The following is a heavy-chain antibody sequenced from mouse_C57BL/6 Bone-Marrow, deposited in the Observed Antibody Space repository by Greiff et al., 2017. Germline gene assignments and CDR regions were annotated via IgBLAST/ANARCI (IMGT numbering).Heavy chain of an antibody. J-gene: IGHJ3*01. CDR2: IYPSDSET. CDR3: ARGYYYVSIYYRFAY. D-gene: IGHD1-1*01. Sequence: QVQLQQPGAELVRPGSSVKLSCKASGYTFTSYWMDWVKQRPGQGLEWIGNIYPSDSETHYNQKLKDKGTLTVYKSSSTAYMQLSSLTSEDSAVYYCARGYYYVSIYYRFAYWGQGTLVTVSA. CDR1: GYTFTSYW. V-gene: IGHV1-61*01.